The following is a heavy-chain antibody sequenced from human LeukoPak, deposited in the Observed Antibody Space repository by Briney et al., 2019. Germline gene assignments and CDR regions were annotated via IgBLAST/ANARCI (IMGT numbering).Heavy chain of an antibody. J-gene: IGHJ4*02. CDR3: AKDNGELFQGDY. CDR2: IWYDGSNK. CDR1: GFTFSSYG. Sequence: GRSLRLSCAASGFTFSSYGMHWVRQAPGKGLEWVAVIWYDGSNKYYADSVKGRFTISRDNAKNSLYLQMNSLRAEDTAGYYCAKDNGELFQGDYWGQGTLVTVSS. V-gene: IGHV3-33*06. D-gene: IGHD3-10*01.